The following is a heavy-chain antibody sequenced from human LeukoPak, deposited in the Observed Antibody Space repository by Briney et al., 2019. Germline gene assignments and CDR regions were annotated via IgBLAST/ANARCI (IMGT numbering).Heavy chain of an antibody. CDR2: IYYSGTT. J-gene: IGHJ4*02. D-gene: IGHD6-13*01. CDR1: GGSISSYY. V-gene: IGHV4-59*01. Sequence: SETLSLTCTVSGGSISSYYWSWIRQPPGKGLEWIGYIYYSGTTNYNPSLKSRVTISVDTSKNQFSLKLSSVTAADTAVCYCARGVYIAAAQYGYWGQGTLVTVSS. CDR3: ARGVYIAAAQYGY.